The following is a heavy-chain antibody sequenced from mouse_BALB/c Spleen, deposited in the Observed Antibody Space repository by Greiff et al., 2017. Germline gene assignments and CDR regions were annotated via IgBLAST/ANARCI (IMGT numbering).Heavy chain of an antibody. CDR3: ARVGNPYAMDY. V-gene: IGHV2-6-7*01. D-gene: IGHD2-1*01. J-gene: IGHJ4*01. CDR1: GFSLTGYG. Sequence: QVQLQQSGPGLVAPSQSLSITCTVSGFSLTGYGVNWVRQPPGKGLEWLGMIWGDGSTDYNSALKSRLSISKDNSKSQVFLKMNSLQTDDTARYYCARVGNPYAMDYWGQGTSVTVSS. CDR2: IWGDGST.